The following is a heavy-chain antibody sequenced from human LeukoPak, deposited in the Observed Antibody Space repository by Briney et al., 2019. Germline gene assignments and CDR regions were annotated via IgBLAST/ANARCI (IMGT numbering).Heavy chain of an antibody. CDR3: ARDGSGHWFDP. D-gene: IGHD6-25*01. CDR2: INAYNGDT. CDR1: GYTFNTYG. V-gene: IGHV1-18*04. Sequence: VASVKVSCKASGYTFNTYGISWVRQAPGQGLEWMGWINAYNGDTNHAQKFQGRGTMTTDTSTTTAYMELGSLRSDDTAVYYCARDGSGHWFDPWGQGTLVTVSS. J-gene: IGHJ5*02.